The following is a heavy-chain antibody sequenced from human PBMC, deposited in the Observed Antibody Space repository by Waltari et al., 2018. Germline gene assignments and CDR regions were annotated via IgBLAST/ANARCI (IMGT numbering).Heavy chain of an antibody. J-gene: IGHJ3*02. CDR3: ARHRGRAGSYSAFDI. CDR2: IYHSGST. CDR1: GYSISSGYY. V-gene: IGHV4-38-2*01. Sequence: QVQLQESGPGLVKPSETLSLTCAVSGYSISSGYYWGWIRQPPGKGLEWIGSIYHSGSTYYNPSLKSRVTISVDTSKNQFSLKLSSVTAADTAVYYCARHRGRAGSYSAFDIWGQGTMVTVSS. D-gene: IGHD3-10*01.